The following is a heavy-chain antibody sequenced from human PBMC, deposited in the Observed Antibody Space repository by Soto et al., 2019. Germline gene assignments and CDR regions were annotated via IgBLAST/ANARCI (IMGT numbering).Heavy chain of an antibody. D-gene: IGHD2-2*02. Sequence: GGSLRLSCAASGFTFSSYGMHWVRQAPGKGLEWVAVIWYDGSNKYYADSVKGRFTISRDNSKSTLYLQMNSLRAEDTAVYYCARDHRRYCSSTSCYTSDYWGQGTLVTVSS. CDR3: ARDHRRYCSSTSCYTSDY. J-gene: IGHJ4*02. V-gene: IGHV3-33*01. CDR2: IWYDGSNK. CDR1: GFTFSSYG.